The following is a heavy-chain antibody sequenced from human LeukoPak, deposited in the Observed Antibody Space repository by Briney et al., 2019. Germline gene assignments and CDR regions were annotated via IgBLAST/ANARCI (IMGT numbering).Heavy chain of an antibody. CDR1: GGSISSRSYY. D-gene: IGHD3-10*01. V-gene: IGHV4-39*07. Sequence: SETLSLTSTVSGGSISSRSYYWGWIRQPPGKGLEWIGNIYYSGSSYYNPSLESRGTISVDTSKTQFSLKLSSVTAADTAVYYCARAPYGSGSYYNPKWFDPWGQGTLVTVSS. CDR2: IYYSGSS. J-gene: IGHJ5*02. CDR3: ARAPYGSGSYYNPKWFDP.